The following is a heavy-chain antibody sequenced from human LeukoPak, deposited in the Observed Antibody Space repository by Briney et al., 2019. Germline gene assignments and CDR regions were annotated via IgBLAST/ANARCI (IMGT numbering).Heavy chain of an antibody. CDR1: GGSLSNSNW. Sequence: SGTLSLTCAVSGGSLSNSNWWNWVRQPPGKGLEWIGEIYQSGSTNYNPSLKSRVTISLDKSKNQLSLKLSSVTAADTAVYYCAKVGGDSSYGWIDPWGQGTLVTVSS. D-gene: IGHD3-22*01. CDR3: AKVGGDSSYGWIDP. V-gene: IGHV4-4*02. CDR2: IYQSGST. J-gene: IGHJ5*02.